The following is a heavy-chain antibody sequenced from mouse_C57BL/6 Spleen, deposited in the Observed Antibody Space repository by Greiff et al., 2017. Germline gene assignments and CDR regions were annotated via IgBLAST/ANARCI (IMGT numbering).Heavy chain of an antibody. CDR1: GYTFTSYW. Sequence: QVQLQQPGAELVKPGASVKLSCKASGYTFTSYWMHWVKQRPGQGLEWIGMIHPNSGSTNYNEKFKSKATLTVDKSSSTAYMQLSSLTSEDSAVYYGARGLLYYSNYYAMDYWGQGTSVTVSS. CDR3: ARGLLYYSNYYAMDY. D-gene: IGHD2-5*01. CDR2: IHPNSGST. V-gene: IGHV1-64*01. J-gene: IGHJ4*01.